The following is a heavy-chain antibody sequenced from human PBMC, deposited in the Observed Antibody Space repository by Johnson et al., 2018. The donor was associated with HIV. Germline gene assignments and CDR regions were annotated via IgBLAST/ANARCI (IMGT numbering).Heavy chain of an antibody. CDR1: EFTISGYY. J-gene: IGHJ3*02. CDR3: ARDDRPDGFDI. Sequence: VLLLESGGGLVPPGGSLRLSCTASEFTISGYYMSWVRQAPGKGLEWVSVISSGGTTYYADSVKGRFTVSRDNSGNTLYLQMNSLRTDDTALYYCARDDRPDGFDIWGQGTMVTVSS. D-gene: IGHD3-16*01. CDR2: ISSGGTT. V-gene: IGHV3-66*02.